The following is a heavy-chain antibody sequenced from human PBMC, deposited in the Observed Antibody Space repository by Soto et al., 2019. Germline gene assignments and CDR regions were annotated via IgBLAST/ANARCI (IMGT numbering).Heavy chain of an antibody. Sequence: QVQLQESGPGLVKPSGTLSLTCAVSGGSISTTNWWTWVRQPPGKGLEWIGEIYHSGSTNYNPSLKSRVTMLVDKSKNLFSLTLSSVTAADTAMYYCARVRANVYGLDVWGQGTTVTVSS. V-gene: IGHV4-4*02. CDR1: GGSISTTNW. J-gene: IGHJ6*02. CDR2: IYHSGST. CDR3: ARVRANVYGLDV.